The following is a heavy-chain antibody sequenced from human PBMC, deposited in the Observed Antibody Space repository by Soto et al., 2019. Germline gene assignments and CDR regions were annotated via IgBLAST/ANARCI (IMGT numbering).Heavy chain of an antibody. V-gene: IGHV4-30-4*08. CDR3: ATTDARGYSYGSRDF. CDR1: GASITSGDYY. Sequence: PSATLSHTCSVSGASITSGDYYWTWNRQPPGKGLEWIGCLYHSGGTYYSPSLQSRLTISGDTSKNQFSVRLTSVTAADTAVYYCATTDARGYSYGSRDFWGQGITVTVS. CDR2: LYHSGGT. J-gene: IGHJ4*02. D-gene: IGHD5-18*01.